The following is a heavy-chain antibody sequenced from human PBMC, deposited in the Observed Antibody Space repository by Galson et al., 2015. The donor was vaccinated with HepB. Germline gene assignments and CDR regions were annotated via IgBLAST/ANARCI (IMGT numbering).Heavy chain of an antibody. D-gene: IGHD5-12*01. J-gene: IGHJ4*02. CDR2: INTNTGNP. CDR3: ARDARSAYDRQNDY. CDR1: GYTFTTYA. V-gene: IGHV7-4-1*02. Sequence: SVKVSCKASGYTFTTYALNWVRQAPGQGLQWMGWINTNTGNPTYAQGFTGRFVFSLDTSVSTAYLQISGLKAEDTAVYYCARDARSAYDRQNDYWGQGTLVTVSS.